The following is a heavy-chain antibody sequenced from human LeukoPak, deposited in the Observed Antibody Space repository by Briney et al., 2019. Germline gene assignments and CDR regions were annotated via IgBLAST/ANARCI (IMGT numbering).Heavy chain of an antibody. Sequence: KSSETLSLTCTVSGGSISSSSYYWAWIRQPPGKGLEWIGSIHYSGSTYYNPSLQSRVTISIDTSKNQFSLKLSSVTAADTAVYYCARHLYYYGSGSYPYYHFDYWGQGTLVTVSS. CDR2: IHYSGST. CDR1: GGSISSSSYY. CDR3: ARHLYYYGSGSYPYYHFDY. D-gene: IGHD3-10*01. J-gene: IGHJ4*02. V-gene: IGHV4-39*01.